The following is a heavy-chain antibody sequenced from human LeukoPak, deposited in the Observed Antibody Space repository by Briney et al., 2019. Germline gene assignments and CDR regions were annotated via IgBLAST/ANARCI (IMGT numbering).Heavy chain of an antibody. V-gene: IGHV1-18*04. CDR3: ARDPERGGYGDYGDY. Sequence: GASVKVSCKASGYTFTGYYMHWVRQAPGQGLEWMGWISAYNGNTNYAQKLQGRVTMTTDTSTSTAYMELRSLRSDDTAVYYCARDPERGGYGDYGDYWGQGTLVTVSS. CDR2: ISAYNGNT. CDR1: GYTFTGYY. J-gene: IGHJ4*02. D-gene: IGHD5-12*01.